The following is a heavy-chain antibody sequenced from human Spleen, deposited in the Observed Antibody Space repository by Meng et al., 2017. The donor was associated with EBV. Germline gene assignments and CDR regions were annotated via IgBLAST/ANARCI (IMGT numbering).Heavy chain of an antibody. D-gene: IGHD6-13*01. V-gene: IGHV7-4-1*02. J-gene: IGHJ4*02. CDR1: GYTFTDYA. Sequence: QVQLVQSGSELKKPGXSVKVSCKASGYTFTDYAMNWVRQAPGQGLECMGWISTNTGDPTYAQGFTGRFVFSLDTSVSTAYLQISNLKADDTAIYYCARGRGSWYEDDWGQGTLVTVSS. CDR3: ARGRGSWYEDD. CDR2: ISTNTGDP.